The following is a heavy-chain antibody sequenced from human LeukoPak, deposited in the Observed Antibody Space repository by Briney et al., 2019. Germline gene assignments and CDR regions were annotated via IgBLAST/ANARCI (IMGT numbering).Heavy chain of an antibody. D-gene: IGHD6-13*01. CDR1: GFSVSSNY. Sequence: GGSLTLSCAASGFSVSSNYMTWVRPAPGKGLEWLSMIYSGGSTYYADSVRGRFTISRDTSKNKLYLQMNNLRAEDTAVYYFASRYSSGWYVGEYFQHWGQGTLVTVSS. J-gene: IGHJ1*01. V-gene: IGHV3-53*01. CDR3: ASRYSSGWYVGEYFQH. CDR2: IYSGGST.